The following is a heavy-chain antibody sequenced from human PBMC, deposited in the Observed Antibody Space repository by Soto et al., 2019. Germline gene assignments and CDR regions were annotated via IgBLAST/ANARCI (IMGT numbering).Heavy chain of an antibody. CDR2: IYYSGST. V-gene: IGHV4-59*01. D-gene: IGHD6-13*01. J-gene: IGHJ4*02. CDR1: GGSISSYY. Sequence: SETLSLTCTVSGGSISSYYWSWIRQPPGKGLEWIGYIYYSGSTNYNPSLKSRVTISVDTSKNQFSLKLSSVTAADTAVYYCARGDSSSSLDYWGEGTLVTVSS. CDR3: ARGDSSSSLDY.